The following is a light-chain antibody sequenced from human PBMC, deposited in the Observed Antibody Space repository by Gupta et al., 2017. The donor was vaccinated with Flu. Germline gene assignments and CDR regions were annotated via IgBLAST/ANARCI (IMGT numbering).Light chain of an antibody. J-gene: IGKJ1*01. CDR1: QNIRNY. CDR2: GIS. V-gene: IGKV1-39*01. CDR3: QQTSSAPRT. Sequence: DIQMTQSPSSLSASVGDRISITCRASQNIRNYLNWYQQRPGKAPKLLIYGISTLHSGVPSRFSGSGYGTDFTLTITGLQPDDFATYYCQQTSSAPRTFGQGTKVEI.